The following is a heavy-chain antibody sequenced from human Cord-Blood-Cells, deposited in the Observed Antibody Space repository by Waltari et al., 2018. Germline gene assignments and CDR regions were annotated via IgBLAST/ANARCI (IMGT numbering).Heavy chain of an antibody. Sequence: QVQLQESGPGLVKPSQTLSLTCTVSGGSISSGSYYWSWIRQPAGKGLEWIGYIYTSGSTNYNPSLKSGVTMAVDTSKNQFSLRLSSVTAADTAVYYCARDQGGSSSWYDAFDIWGQGTMVTVSS. V-gene: IGHV4-61*09. CDR3: ARDQGGSSSWYDAFDI. J-gene: IGHJ3*02. D-gene: IGHD6-13*01. CDR2: IYTSGST. CDR1: GGSISSGSYY.